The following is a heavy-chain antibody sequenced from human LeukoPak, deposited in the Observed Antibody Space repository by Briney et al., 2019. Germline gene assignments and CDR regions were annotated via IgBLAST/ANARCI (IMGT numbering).Heavy chain of an antibody. D-gene: IGHD6-13*01. V-gene: IGHV3-21*01. CDR1: GFTFSSYS. CDR2: ISSSSSYI. Sequence: GGSLRLSCAASGFTFSSYSMNWVRQAPGKGLEWVSSISSSSSYIYYADSVKGQFTISRDNAKNSLYLQMNSLRAEDTAVYYCARADSSSWYRGAFDIWGQGTMVTVSS. CDR3: ARADSSSWYRGAFDI. J-gene: IGHJ3*02.